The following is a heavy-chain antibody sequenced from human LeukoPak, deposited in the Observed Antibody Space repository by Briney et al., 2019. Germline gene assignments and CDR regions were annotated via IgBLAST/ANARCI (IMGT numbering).Heavy chain of an antibody. Sequence: GRSLRLSCAASGLTFSNYWMIWVRQAPGKGLEWVGNIKQDGSEKRYADSVRGRFSISRDNAQTSLYLQMNSLRAEDTAVYYCARASDPWLQLTWGQGTLVTVSS. J-gene: IGHJ5*02. CDR3: ARASDPWLQLT. CDR2: IKQDGSEK. D-gene: IGHD5-24*01. CDR1: GLTFSNYW. V-gene: IGHV3-7*05.